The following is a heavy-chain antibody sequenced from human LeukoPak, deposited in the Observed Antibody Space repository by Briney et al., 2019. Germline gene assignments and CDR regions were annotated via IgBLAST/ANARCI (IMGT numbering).Heavy chain of an antibody. J-gene: IGHJ4*02. D-gene: IGHD2-2*01. V-gene: IGHV3-33*01. Sequence: GTSLRLSCAASGFTFSNYGMHWVRQAPGKGLEWVAVIWYDGSNKYYADSVKGRFTISRDNSKNTLYLQMNSLRAEDTAVCYCARAPPGYCSSTSCYLNYWGQGILVTVSS. CDR3: ARAPPGYCSSTSCYLNY. CDR2: IWYDGSNK. CDR1: GFTFSNYG.